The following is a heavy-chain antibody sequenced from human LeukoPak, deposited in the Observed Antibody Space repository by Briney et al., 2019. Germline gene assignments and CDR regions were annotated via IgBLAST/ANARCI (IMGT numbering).Heavy chain of an antibody. CDR3: ARSEYQLLGGYWFDP. J-gene: IGHJ5*02. CDR1: GGSISSGGYY. CDR2: IYYSGST. Sequence: KPSQTLSLTCTVSGGSISSGGYYWSWIRQHPGKGLEWIGYIYYSGSTYYNPSLKSRVTISVDTSKNQFSLKLSSVTAADTAVYYRARSEYQLLGGYWFDPWGQGTLVTVSS. V-gene: IGHV4-31*03. D-gene: IGHD2-2*01.